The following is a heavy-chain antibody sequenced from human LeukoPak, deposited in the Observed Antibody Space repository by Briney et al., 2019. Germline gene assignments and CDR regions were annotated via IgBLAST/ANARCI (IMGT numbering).Heavy chain of an antibody. V-gene: IGHV3-33*01. Sequence: SGGSLRLSCAASGFTFSSYGMYWVRQAPGKGLEWVAVIWYDGSNKYYADSVKGRFTISRDNSKNTLYLQMNSLRAEDTAVYYCARDSSGWPTAYFDYWGQGTLVTVSS. J-gene: IGHJ4*02. CDR2: IWYDGSNK. D-gene: IGHD6-19*01. CDR3: ARDSSGWPTAYFDY. CDR1: GFTFSSYG.